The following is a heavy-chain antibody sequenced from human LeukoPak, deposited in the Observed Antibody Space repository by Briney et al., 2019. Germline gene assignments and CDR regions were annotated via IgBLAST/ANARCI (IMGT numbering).Heavy chain of an antibody. CDR3: ARDCSGGTCYLGVLDP. CDR2: IYTSGST. Sequence: SETLSLTCTLSSGSLSSSYWSWIRQPAGKGLEWIGRIYTSGSTNYNPSLKSRVAMSVDTSKNQFSLDLTSVTAADAAVYYCARDCSGGTCYLGVLDPWGQGTLVTVSS. J-gene: IGHJ5*02. CDR1: SGSLSSSY. D-gene: IGHD2-15*01. V-gene: IGHV4-4*07.